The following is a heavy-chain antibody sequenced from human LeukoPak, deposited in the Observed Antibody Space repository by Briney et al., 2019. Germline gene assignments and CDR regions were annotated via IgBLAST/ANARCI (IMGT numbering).Heavy chain of an antibody. D-gene: IGHD6-6*01. CDR3: ARVTSSSLRFDY. Sequence: SETLSLTCTVSGGSISGYSWSWIRQPPGKGLEWIGYIFYSGSTNYNPSLQSRVTISLDTSKDQFSLKLNSVTAADTAVYYCARVTSSSLRFDYWGQGTLVTVSS. CDR1: GGSISGYS. V-gene: IGHV4-59*01. CDR2: IFYSGST. J-gene: IGHJ4*02.